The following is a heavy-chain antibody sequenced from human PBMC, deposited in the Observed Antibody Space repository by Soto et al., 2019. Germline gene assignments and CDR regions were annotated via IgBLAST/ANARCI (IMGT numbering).Heavy chain of an antibody. Sequence: PGGSLRLSCAASGFTFSSYGMHWVRQAPGKGLEWVAVIWYDGSNKYYADSVKGRFTISRDNSKNTLYLQMNSLRAEDTAVYYCARGKHIAAAAPKGIYWGQGTRVTVSS. V-gene: IGHV3-33*01. CDR1: GFTFSSYG. D-gene: IGHD6-13*01. CDR3: ARGKHIAAAAPKGIY. J-gene: IGHJ4*02. CDR2: IWYDGSNK.